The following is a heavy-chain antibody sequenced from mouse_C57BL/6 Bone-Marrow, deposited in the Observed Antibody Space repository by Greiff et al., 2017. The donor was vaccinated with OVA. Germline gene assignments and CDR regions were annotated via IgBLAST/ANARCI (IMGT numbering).Heavy chain of an antibody. V-gene: IGHV1-81*01. CDR1: GYTFTSYG. Sequence: QVQLQQSGAELARPGASVKLSCKASGYTFTSYGISWVKQSTGQGLEWIGEIYPRSGNTYYNEKFKGKATLTADKSSSTAYMELRSLTSEDSAVYFCARRSTVVAFYWYFDVWGTGTTVTVSS. J-gene: IGHJ1*03. CDR3: ARRSTVVAFYWYFDV. CDR2: IYPRSGNT. D-gene: IGHD1-1*01.